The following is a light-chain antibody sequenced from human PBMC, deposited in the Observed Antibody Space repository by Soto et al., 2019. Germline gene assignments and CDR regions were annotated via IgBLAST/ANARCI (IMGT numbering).Light chain of an antibody. Sequence: EIVVTQSPATLSVSPGERATLSCRASQSVSSNLAWYQQKPGQAPSLLIYGASFRATGIPARFSGSGSGTEFTLTISSLQSEDFAIYYCQQYNNWPPPWTFGQGTKVEIK. V-gene: IGKV3-15*01. CDR2: GAS. CDR1: QSVSSN. CDR3: QQYNNWPPPWT. J-gene: IGKJ1*01.